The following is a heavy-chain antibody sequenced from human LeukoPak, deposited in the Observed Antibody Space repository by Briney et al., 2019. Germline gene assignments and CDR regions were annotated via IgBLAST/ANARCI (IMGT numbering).Heavy chain of an antibody. V-gene: IGHV3-11*04. CDR2: ISSSGSTI. CDR3: ARDGYSYGINWFDP. D-gene: IGHD5-18*01. J-gene: IGHJ5*02. Sequence: GGSLRLSCAASGFTFSDYYMSWIRQAQGKGLEWVSYISSSGSTIYYADSVKGRFTISRDNAKNSLYLQMNSLRAEDTAVYYCARDGYSYGINWFDPWGQGTLVTVSS. CDR1: GFTFSDYY.